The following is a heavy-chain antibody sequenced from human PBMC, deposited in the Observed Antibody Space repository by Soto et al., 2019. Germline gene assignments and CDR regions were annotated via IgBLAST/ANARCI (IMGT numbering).Heavy chain of an antibody. Sequence: SETLSLTCTVSGGSISSGDYYWSWIRQHPGKGLEWIGTIYFSGTTYYNPSLKSRVTISVDTSKSQFSLKLSSVTAADTAVYYCARRDRSGFSYWLDTWGQGTLVTVSS. CDR3: ARRDRSGFSYWLDT. CDR2: IYFSGTT. D-gene: IGHD3-22*01. CDR1: GGSISSGDYY. J-gene: IGHJ5*02. V-gene: IGHV4-31*03.